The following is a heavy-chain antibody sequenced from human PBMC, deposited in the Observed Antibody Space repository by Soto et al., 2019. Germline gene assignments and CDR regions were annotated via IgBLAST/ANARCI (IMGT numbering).Heavy chain of an antibody. CDR2: ISAHNDNT. CDR1: GYGFTTYG. Sequence: QVHLVQSGAEVKKPGASVKVSCKGSGYGFTTYGITWVRQAPGQGLEWMAWISAHNDNTNYAQKLQGRFTVTRDTSTSTAYMELRSLRSDDTGVYYCARGRCGDYWGQGALVTVSS. CDR3: ARGRCGDY. J-gene: IGHJ4*02. V-gene: IGHV1-18*01.